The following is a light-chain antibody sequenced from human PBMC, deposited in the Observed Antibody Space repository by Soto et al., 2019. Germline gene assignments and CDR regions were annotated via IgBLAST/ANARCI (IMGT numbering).Light chain of an antibody. V-gene: IGKV1-9*01. CDR3: QQYHIYSGT. J-gene: IGKJ1*01. CDR2: DAS. Sequence: IQLTQSPSSLSASVGDRVTVTWRASQDIRNYLAWYQQKPGKAPKLLICDASTLYSGVPSRFSGSGSGTDFTLTISGLQPEDFAAYYCQQYHIYSGTCGQGTKGDIK. CDR1: QDIRNY.